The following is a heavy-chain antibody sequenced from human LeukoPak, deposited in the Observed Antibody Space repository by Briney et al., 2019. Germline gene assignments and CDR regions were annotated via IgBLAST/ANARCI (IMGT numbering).Heavy chain of an antibody. CDR3: ARLDGGAVGDM. CDR2: IYPDDSNT. CDR1: GYSFTNYW. Sequence: GESLQISCKGSGYSFTNYWIGWVRQMPGKGLEWMGIIYPDDSNTRYSPSFQGQVTISADKSINTAYLQWGSLKASDSAMYYCARLDGGAVGDMWGQGTMVTVSS. J-gene: IGHJ3*02. D-gene: IGHD3-16*01. V-gene: IGHV5-51*01.